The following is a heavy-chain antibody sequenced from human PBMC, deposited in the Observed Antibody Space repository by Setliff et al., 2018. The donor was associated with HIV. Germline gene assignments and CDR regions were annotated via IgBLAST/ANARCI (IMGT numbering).Heavy chain of an antibody. CDR1: GGPISSSNYY. Sequence: SETLSLTCTVSGGPISSSNYYWGWIRQPPGKGLQWIGSISYSGRTYYNPSLKSRLTISADTSKNQFSLKLNSVTAADTAVYFCARASRWGSIPFDYWGQGTLVTVSS. CDR2: ISYSGRT. J-gene: IGHJ4*02. CDR3: ARASRWGSIPFDY. D-gene: IGHD2-21*01. V-gene: IGHV4-39*07.